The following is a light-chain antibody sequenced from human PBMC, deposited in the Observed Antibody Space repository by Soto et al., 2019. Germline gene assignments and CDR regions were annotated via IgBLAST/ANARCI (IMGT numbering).Light chain of an antibody. CDR1: QSISNY. CDR3: QKYNSAPRV. V-gene: IGKV1-27*01. CDR2: AAS. J-gene: IGKJ4*01. Sequence: DIQMTQSPASLSASVGDRVTITCRASQSISNYLAWYQQKPGKVPKLLTYAASTWHSGVPSRFSGSGSGTDFTLTISSLQPEDFATYYCQKYNSAPRVFGGGTKVEIK.